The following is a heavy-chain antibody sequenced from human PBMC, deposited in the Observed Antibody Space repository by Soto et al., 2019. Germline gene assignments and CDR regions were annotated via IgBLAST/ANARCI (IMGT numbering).Heavy chain of an antibody. Sequence: EMQLLESGGGLVQPGGSLRLSCAASGFTMSTYSVTWVRQAPGKGLEWVSGISVTPGITFYADSVKGRFTISRDSSNNAVYLQMNSLRAEDTAMYFCSKWSGYGDLRGQGTLVTVSS. J-gene: IGHJ4*02. V-gene: IGHV3-23*01. D-gene: IGHD4-17*01. CDR2: ISVTPGIT. CDR1: GFTMSTYS. CDR3: SKWSGYGDL.